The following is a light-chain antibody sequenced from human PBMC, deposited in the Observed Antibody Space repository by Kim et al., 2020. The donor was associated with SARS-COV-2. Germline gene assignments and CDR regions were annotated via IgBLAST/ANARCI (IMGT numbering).Light chain of an antibody. CDR1: SSNVGTNYG. CDR2: DNN. CDR3: QSYDTSLCGWV. Sequence: QRVTISCTGSSSNVGTNYGVPWYQHLPGTAPKLLISDNNNRPSGVPDRFSGSKSGTSASLAITWLQSEDEAYYYCQSYDTSLCGWVFGGGTQLTVL. J-gene: IGLJ3*02. V-gene: IGLV1-40*01.